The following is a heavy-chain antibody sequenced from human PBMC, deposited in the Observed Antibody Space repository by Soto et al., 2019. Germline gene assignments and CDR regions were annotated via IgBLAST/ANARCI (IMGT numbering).Heavy chain of an antibody. V-gene: IGHV4-4*07. CDR1: GGSINTFY. Sequence: SETLSLTCTVSGGSINTFYWSWVRQPAGKGLEWIGRIFSSGSTSFNPSLESRVAMSVDTSKNHFSLNLSSVTAADMAVYYCAREGSYSAYNFDNGIQLWSFDFWGQGPLVTVSS. J-gene: IGHJ4*02. CDR2: IFSSGST. CDR3: AREGSYSAYNFDNGIQLWSFDF. D-gene: IGHD5-12*01.